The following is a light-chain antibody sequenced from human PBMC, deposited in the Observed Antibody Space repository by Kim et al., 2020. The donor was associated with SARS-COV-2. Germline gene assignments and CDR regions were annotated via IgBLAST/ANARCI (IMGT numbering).Light chain of an antibody. Sequence: YPGERATLSCRDSQSVGTTYLAWYQQKPGQSPRLLIHGVSSRATGIPDRFRGSGSGTDFTLTISRLEPEDFAVYYCQQYHSPPWTFGQGTKVEIK. CDR2: GVS. CDR3: QQYHSPPWT. CDR1: QSVGTTY. V-gene: IGKV3-20*01. J-gene: IGKJ1*01.